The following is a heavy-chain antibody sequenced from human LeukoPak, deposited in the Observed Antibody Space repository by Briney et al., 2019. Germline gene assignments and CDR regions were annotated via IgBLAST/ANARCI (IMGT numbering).Heavy chain of an antibody. CDR3: ASGGYDSSGPSSFDY. J-gene: IGHJ4*02. CDR1: GYSFVGYG. V-gene: IGHV1-18*01. Sequence: ASVKVSCKASGYSFVGYGITWVRQAPGQGLEWMGWFNPENGNTNYAQKVQGRVTMTADTSTSTAYMELRSLRSDDTAVYYCASGGYDSSGPSSFDYWGQGTLVTVSS. CDR2: FNPENGNT. D-gene: IGHD3-22*01.